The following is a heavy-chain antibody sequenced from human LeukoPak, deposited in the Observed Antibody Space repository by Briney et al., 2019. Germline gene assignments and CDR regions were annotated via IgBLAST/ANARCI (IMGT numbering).Heavy chain of an antibody. J-gene: IGHJ4*02. CDR3: ARDDSSGRLDY. CDR2: IWYDGSNQ. D-gene: IGHD6-19*01. V-gene: IGHV3-33*01. Sequence: GGSLRLSCAASGFTFSSYGMHWVRQAPGKGLEWVAVIWYDGSNQYYADSVKGRFTISRDNSKNTLYLQMSSLRVEDTAVYYCARDDSSGRLDYWGQGTLVTVSS. CDR1: GFTFSSYG.